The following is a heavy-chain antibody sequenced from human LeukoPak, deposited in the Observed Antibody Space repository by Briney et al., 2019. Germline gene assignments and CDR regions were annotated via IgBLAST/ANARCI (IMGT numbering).Heavy chain of an antibody. CDR1: GGSFSGYY. D-gene: IGHD3-3*01. J-gene: IGHJ4*02. Sequence: SETLSLTCAVYGGSFSGYYWSLIRQPPGKGLEWIGEINHSGSTNYNPSLKSRVTISVDTSKNQFSLKLSSVTAADTAVYYCARGPRDFWSGYSRYYFDYWGQGTLVTVSS. CDR2: INHSGST. CDR3: ARGPRDFWSGYSRYYFDY. V-gene: IGHV4-34*01.